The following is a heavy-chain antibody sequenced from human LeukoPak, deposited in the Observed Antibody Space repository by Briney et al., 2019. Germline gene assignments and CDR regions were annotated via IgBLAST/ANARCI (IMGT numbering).Heavy chain of an antibody. CDR3: ASSSERDYDFWSGYPLGY. V-gene: IGHV3-21*01. CDR1: GFTFSGYN. J-gene: IGHJ4*02. D-gene: IGHD3-3*01. Sequence: GGSLRLSCAASGFTFSGYNMNWVRQAPGKGLEWVSSISSSSSYIYYADSVKGRFNISRDNAKNSLYLQMNSLRAEDTAVYYCASSSERDYDFWSGYPLGYWGQGTLATVSS. CDR2: ISSSSSYI.